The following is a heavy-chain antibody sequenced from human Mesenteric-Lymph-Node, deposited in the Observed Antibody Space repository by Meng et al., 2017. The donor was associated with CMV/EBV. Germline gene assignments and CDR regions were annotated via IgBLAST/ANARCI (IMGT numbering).Heavy chain of an antibody. Sequence: KARGYTFTVYYMHWVRQAPGQGLEWMGRINPTSGGTNYAQKFQGRVTMTRDTSISTAYMELSRLRSDDTAVYYCALEDYYGSGSFDYWGQGTLVTVSS. CDR2: INPTSGGT. CDR3: ALEDYYGSGSFDY. CDR1: GYTFTVYY. J-gene: IGHJ4*02. V-gene: IGHV1-2*06. D-gene: IGHD3-10*01.